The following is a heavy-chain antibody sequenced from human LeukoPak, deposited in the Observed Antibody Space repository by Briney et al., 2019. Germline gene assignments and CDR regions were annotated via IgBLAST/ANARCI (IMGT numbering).Heavy chain of an antibody. CDR2: IYYSGST. Sequence: PSETLSLTCTVSGGSISSYYWSWIRQPPGKGLEWIGDIYYSGSTNYNPSLKSRVTISVDTSKNQFSLKLSSVTAADTDVYYCARGYYYDSSGYYSDHWGQGTLVTVSS. CDR1: GGSISSYY. CDR3: ARGYYYDSSGYYSDH. V-gene: IGHV4-59*01. J-gene: IGHJ4*02. D-gene: IGHD3-22*01.